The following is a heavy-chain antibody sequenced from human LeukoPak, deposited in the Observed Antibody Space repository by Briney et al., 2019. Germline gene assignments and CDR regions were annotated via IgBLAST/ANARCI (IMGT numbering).Heavy chain of an antibody. CDR3: ARVTYYYDSSWKGWFDP. D-gene: IGHD3-22*01. CDR1: GYTFTGYY. J-gene: IGHJ5*02. CDR2: INPNSGGT. Sequence: GASVKVSCKASGYTFTGYYMHWVRQAPGQGLEWMGWINPNSGGTNYAQKFQGRVTMTRDASISTAYMELSRLRSDDTAVYYCARVTYYYDSSWKGWFDPWGQGTLVTVSS. V-gene: IGHV1-2*02.